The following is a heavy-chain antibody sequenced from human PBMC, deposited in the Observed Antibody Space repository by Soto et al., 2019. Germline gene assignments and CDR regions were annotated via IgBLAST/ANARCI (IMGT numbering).Heavy chain of an antibody. D-gene: IGHD5-12*01. CDR1: GFTFSNYA. Sequence: EVQVLESGGGLVQPGGSLRLSCAASGFTFSNYAMSWVRQAPGKGLEWVSAISDSGGNTYYPDSVKGRFTISRDNSRNTLYLQMNSLTTDDTAVYSCAKAVKVATILRGFDIWGRGTMVTVSS. J-gene: IGHJ3*02. CDR2: ISDSGGNT. V-gene: IGHV3-23*01. CDR3: AKAVKVATILRGFDI.